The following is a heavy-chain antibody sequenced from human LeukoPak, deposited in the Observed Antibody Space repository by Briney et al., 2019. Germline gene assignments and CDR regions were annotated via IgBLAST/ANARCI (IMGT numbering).Heavy chain of an antibody. CDR2: INHSGST. CDR1: GGSFSGYY. D-gene: IGHD3-10*01. CDR3: ARGRRFGGPNFQH. V-gene: IGHV4-34*01. Sequence: PSETLSLTCAVYGGSFSGYYWSWIRQPPGKGLEWIGEINHSGSTNYNPSLKSRVTISVDTSKNQFSLKLSSVTAADTAVYYCARGRRFGGPNFQHWGQGTLVTVSS. J-gene: IGHJ1*01.